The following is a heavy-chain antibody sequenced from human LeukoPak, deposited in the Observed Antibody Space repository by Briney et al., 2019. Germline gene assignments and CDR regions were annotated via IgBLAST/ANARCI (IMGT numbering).Heavy chain of an antibody. J-gene: IGHJ4*02. CDR3: AKDRNYGPYYFDY. V-gene: IGHV3-23*01. CDR2: ISGSGGST. Sequence: PGGSLRLSCAASGFTFTSYAMTWVRQPPPPGLEWVSAISGSGGSTYYADAVKGRFTISRDNSKNTLYLQMNSLRAEDTAVYYCAKDRNYGPYYFDYWGQGTLVTVSS. CDR1: GFTFTSYA. D-gene: IGHD3-10*01.